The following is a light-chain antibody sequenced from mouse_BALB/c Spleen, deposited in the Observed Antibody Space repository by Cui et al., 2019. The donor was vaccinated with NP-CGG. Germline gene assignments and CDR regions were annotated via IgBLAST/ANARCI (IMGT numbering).Light chain of an antibody. CDR2: GTN. V-gene: IGLV1*01. CDR1: TGAVTTSNY. J-gene: IGLJ1*01. CDR3: ALRYSNHWV. Sequence: AVVTQESALTTSPGETVTLTCCSCTGAVTTSNYAKWVQEKPDHLFTGLIGGTNNRAPGVPARFSGSLLGDKAALSITGAQTEDESTYFCALRYSNHWVFGGGTKLTVL.